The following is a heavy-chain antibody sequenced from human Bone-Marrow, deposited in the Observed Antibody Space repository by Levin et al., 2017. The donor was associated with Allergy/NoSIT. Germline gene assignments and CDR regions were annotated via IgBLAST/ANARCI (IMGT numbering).Heavy chain of an antibody. D-gene: IGHD3-10*01. Sequence: GESLKISCAASGFTVSSNYMSWVRQAPGKGLEWVSVIYSGGSTYYADSVRGRFTISRDNSKNTLYLQMNSLRAEDTALYYCAKARGFEWFGEFGYFDYWGQGTLVTVSS. CDR2: IYSGGST. CDR3: AKARGFEWFGEFGYFDY. V-gene: IGHV3-53*01. CDR1: GFTVSSNY. J-gene: IGHJ4*02.